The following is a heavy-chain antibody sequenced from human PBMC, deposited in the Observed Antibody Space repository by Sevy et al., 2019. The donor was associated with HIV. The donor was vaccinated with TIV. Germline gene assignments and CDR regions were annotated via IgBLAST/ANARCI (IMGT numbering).Heavy chain of an antibody. CDR2: IYYSGST. V-gene: IGHV4-59*01. CDR1: GGSISAYY. D-gene: IGHD6-25*01. Sequence: SETLSLTCTIFGGSISAYYWSWFRQPPGRGLEYIGSIYYSGSTNYNPSLKSRVTISVDTSKNQFSLRLTSVTTADTATYYCARAPPVRSGDDSLNWFDPWGQGALVTVSS. J-gene: IGHJ5*02. CDR3: ARAPPVRSGDDSLNWFDP.